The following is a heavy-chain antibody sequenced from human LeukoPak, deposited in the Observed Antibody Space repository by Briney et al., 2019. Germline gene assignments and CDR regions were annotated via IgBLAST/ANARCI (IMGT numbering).Heavy chain of an antibody. CDR3: ARIRGYYFDY. CDR2: IYYSGST. V-gene: IGHV4-59*08. CDR1: GGSISSYY. D-gene: IGHD3-16*01. J-gene: IGHJ4*02. Sequence: SETLSLTCTVSGGSISSYYWSWIRQPPGQGLEWIGYIYYSGSTNYNPSLKSRVTISVDTSKNQFSLKLSSVTAADTAVYYCARIRGYYFDYWGQGTLVTVSS.